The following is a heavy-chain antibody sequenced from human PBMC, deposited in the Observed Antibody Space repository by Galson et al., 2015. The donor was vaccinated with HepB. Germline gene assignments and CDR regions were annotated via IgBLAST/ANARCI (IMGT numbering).Heavy chain of an antibody. J-gene: IGHJ4*02. CDR1: GFTFSSYS. D-gene: IGHD3-22*01. CDR3: ARPDSSGYFDY. V-gene: IGHV3-48*01. Sequence: SLRLSCAASGFTFSSYSMNWVRQAPGKGLEWVSYISSSSSTIYYADSVKGRFTVSRDNAKNSLYLQMNSLRAEDTAVYYCARPDSSGYFDYWGRGTLVTVSS. CDR2: ISSSSSTI.